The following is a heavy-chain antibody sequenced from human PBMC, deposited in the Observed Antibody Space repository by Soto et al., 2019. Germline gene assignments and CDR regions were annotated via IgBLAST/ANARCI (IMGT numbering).Heavy chain of an antibody. CDR1: GYTFGIYW. V-gene: IGHV5-51*01. CDR2: IYPDDSDT. D-gene: IGHD2-15*01. Sequence: EVQLVQSGAEVKKPGESLKISCKGSGYTFGIYWIGWVRQMSGKGLEWMGIIYPDDSDTKYSPSFQGQVTISVDKSISTAYLQWSSLKASDTAMYYCARLERDCSGDSCHSGGVDYWGQGTLVTVSP. CDR3: ARLERDCSGDSCHSGGVDY. J-gene: IGHJ4*02.